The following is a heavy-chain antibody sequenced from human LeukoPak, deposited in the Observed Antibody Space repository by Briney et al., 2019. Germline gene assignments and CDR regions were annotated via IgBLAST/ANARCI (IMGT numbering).Heavy chain of an antibody. Sequence: KSGGSLRLSCAASGFTFSTFAMIWVRQPPGKGLEWVSSIFPSGGEIHYADSVRGRFTISRDSSKSTLSLQMNSLRAEDTAIYYCATYRQVLLPFESWGQGTLVTVSS. CDR2: IFPSGGEI. D-gene: IGHD2/OR15-2a*01. J-gene: IGHJ4*02. V-gene: IGHV3-23*01. CDR3: ATYRQVLLPFES. CDR1: GFTFSTFA.